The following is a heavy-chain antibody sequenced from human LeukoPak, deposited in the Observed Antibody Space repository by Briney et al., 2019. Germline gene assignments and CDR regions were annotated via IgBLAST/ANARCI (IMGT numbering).Heavy chain of an antibody. V-gene: IGHV4-39*01. Sequence: SETLSLTCTVSGGSISISSYYWGWIRQPPGKGLEWIGSIYYSGSTYYNPSLKSRVTISVDTSKNQFSLKLSSVTAADTAVYYCARIDILTGYSYYYYGMDVWGQGTTVTVSS. CDR3: ARIDILTGYSYYYYGMDV. D-gene: IGHD3-9*01. CDR1: GGSISISSYY. CDR2: IYYSGST. J-gene: IGHJ6*02.